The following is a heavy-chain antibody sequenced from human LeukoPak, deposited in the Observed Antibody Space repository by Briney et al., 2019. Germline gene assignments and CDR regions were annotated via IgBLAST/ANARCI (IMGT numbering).Heavy chain of an antibody. CDR3: ARGWRPTIAVAGLFDY. CDR1: GYTFTGYY. Sequence: GASVKVSCKASGYTFTGYYMHWVRQAPGQGLEWMGRINPNSGGTYYAQKFQGRVTMPKDTSISKAYMELSRLRSDDTAVYYCARGWRPTIAVAGLFDYWGQGTLVAVSS. J-gene: IGHJ4*02. D-gene: IGHD6-19*01. V-gene: IGHV1-2*06. CDR2: INPNSGGT.